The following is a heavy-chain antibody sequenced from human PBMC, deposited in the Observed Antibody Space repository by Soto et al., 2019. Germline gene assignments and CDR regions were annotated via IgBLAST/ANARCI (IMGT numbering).Heavy chain of an antibody. Sequence: SETLSLTCTVSGCSISSYYWSWIRQPPGKGLEWIGYIYYSGSTNYNPSLKSRVTISVDTSKNQFSLKLSSVTAADTAVYYCARDPGDSSGYPERYFDYWGQGTLVTVSS. D-gene: IGHD3-22*01. CDR1: GCSISSYY. CDR2: IYYSGST. V-gene: IGHV4-59*01. CDR3: ARDPGDSSGYPERYFDY. J-gene: IGHJ4*02.